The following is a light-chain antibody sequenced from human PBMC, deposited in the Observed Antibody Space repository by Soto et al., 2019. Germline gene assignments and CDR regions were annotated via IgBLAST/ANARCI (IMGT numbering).Light chain of an antibody. CDR2: ATS. CDR3: QQRSSWPPTIT. V-gene: IGKV3-11*01. CDR1: QSVRNNY. J-gene: IGKJ5*01. Sequence: ELVLTQSPGTLSLSPGERATLSCRASQSVRNNYLAWYQQKPGQAPRFLMYATSNRATDIPPRFSGSGSGTDFTLTISSLEPEDFAVYYCQQRSSWPPTITFGQGTRLEI.